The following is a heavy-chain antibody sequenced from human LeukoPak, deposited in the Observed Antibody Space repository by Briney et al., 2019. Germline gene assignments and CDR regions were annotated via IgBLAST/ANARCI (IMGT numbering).Heavy chain of an antibody. V-gene: IGHV3-30-3*01. CDR2: ISYDGSNK. CDR3: ARVAAGTFGY. Sequence: GGSLRLSCAASGFTFSSYAMRWVRQAPGKGLEWVAVISYDGSNKYYADSVKGRFTISRDNSKNTLYLQMNSLRAEDTAVYYCARVAAGTFGYWGQGTLVTVSS. D-gene: IGHD6-13*01. CDR1: GFTFSSYA. J-gene: IGHJ4*02.